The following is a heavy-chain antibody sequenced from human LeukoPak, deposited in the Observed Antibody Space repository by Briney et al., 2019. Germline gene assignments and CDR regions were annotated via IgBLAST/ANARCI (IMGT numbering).Heavy chain of an antibody. CDR1: AGSISSYY. Sequence: PSETLSLTCTISAGSISSYYWSWIRQPPGKGLEWIGYIYYSGSTNYNPSLKSRVTISVDTSKNQFSLKLSSVTAADTAVYYCARSQYDFWSGYFTGYFDYWGQGTLVTVSS. D-gene: IGHD3-3*01. CDR3: ARSQYDFWSGYFTGYFDY. J-gene: IGHJ4*02. CDR2: IYYSGST. V-gene: IGHV4-59*01.